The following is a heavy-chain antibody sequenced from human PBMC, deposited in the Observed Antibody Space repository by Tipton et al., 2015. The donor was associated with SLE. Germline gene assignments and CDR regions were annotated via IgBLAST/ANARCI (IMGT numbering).Heavy chain of an antibody. V-gene: IGHV4-34*01. CDR1: GGSFSGYY. J-gene: IGHJ4*02. Sequence: LRLSCAVYGGSFSGYYWSWIRQPPGKGLEWIGEINHSGSTNYNPSPKSRVTISVDTSKNQFSLKLSSVTAADTAVYYCASGLRWSGVDQGVIPPFDYWGQGTLVTVSS. CDR3: ASGLRWSGVDQGVIPPFDY. D-gene: IGHD3-10*01. CDR2: INHSGST.